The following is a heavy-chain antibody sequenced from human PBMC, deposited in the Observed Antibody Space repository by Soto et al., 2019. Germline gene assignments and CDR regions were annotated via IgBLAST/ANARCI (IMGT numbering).Heavy chain of an antibody. V-gene: IGHV3-48*02. CDR2: ISSSSSTI. Sequence: EVQLVESGGGLVQPGGSLRLSCAASGFTFSSYSMNWVRQAPGKGLEWVSYISSSSSTIYYADSVKGRFTISRDNAKNSLYLQMNSLRDEDTAVYYCASEGYERGLNWFDPWGQGTLVTVSS. CDR3: ASEGYERGLNWFDP. D-gene: IGHD2-2*01. CDR1: GFTFSSYS. J-gene: IGHJ5*02.